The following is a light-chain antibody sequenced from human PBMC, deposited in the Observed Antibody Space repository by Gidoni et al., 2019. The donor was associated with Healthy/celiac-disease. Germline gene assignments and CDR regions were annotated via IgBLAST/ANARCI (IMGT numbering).Light chain of an antibody. CDR3: QQYYSTWG. J-gene: IGKJ1*01. Sequence: IVLTQSPDSLAVSLGERATINCKSSQSVVYSSNNKNFLAWYQQKPGQPPKLLIYWASTRESGVPDRFSGSGSGTDFTLTISSLQAEDVAVYYCQQYYSTWGFGQGTKVEIK. CDR2: WAS. CDR1: QSVVYSSNNKNF. V-gene: IGKV4-1*01.